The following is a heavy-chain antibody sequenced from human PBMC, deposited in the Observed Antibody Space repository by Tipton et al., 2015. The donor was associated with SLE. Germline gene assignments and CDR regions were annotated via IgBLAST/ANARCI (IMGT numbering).Heavy chain of an antibody. Sequence: GSLRLSCAASGFTFSTYAMTWVRQAPGKGLEWVSAISGSGGTNYADSVKGRFIVSRDNSKNTLYLEMNSLRVEDTAVYYCARGLAPFAFDVWGPGTMVTVSS. J-gene: IGHJ3*01. D-gene: IGHD2-21*01. V-gene: IGHV3-23*01. CDR3: ARGLAPFAFDV. CDR1: GFTFSTYA. CDR2: ISGSGGT.